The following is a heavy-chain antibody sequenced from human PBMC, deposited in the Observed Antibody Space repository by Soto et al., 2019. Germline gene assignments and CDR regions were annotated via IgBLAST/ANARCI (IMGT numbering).Heavy chain of an antibody. V-gene: IGHV4-59*08. CDR1: GGSISIYD. J-gene: IGHJ4*02. CDR3: ARHRTGLDS. CDR2: IYYSGST. D-gene: IGHD3-9*01. Sequence: ASGTLSLTCTVSGGSISIYDGSWIRQPPGKGLEYIGYIYYSGSTNYNPSLKSRVTISVDTSKNQFSLKLNSVTAADTAVYYCARHRTGLDSWGQGTLVTVSS.